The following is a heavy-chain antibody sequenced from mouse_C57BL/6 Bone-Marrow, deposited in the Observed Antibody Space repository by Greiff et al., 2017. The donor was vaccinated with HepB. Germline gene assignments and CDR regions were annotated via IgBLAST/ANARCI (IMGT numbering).Heavy chain of an antibody. CDR3: ARRGLYSSSSWFAY. Sequence: EVMLVESGGDLVKPGGSLKLSCAASGFTFSSYGMSWVRQTPDKRLEWVATISSGGSYTYYPDSVKGRFTISRDNAKNTLYLQMSSLKSEDTAMYYCARRGLYSSSSWFAYWGQGTLVTVSA. CDR1: GFTFSSYG. J-gene: IGHJ3*01. D-gene: IGHD1-1*01. CDR2: ISSGGSYT. V-gene: IGHV5-6*01.